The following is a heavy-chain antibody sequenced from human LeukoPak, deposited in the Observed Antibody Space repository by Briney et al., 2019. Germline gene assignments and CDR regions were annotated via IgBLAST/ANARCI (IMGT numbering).Heavy chain of an antibody. CDR1: GFTYSSYA. CDR2: IRGSGEST. D-gene: IGHD3-16*02. J-gene: IGHJ4*02. Sequence: PGGSLRLSCAASGFTYSSYAMSWVRQAPGRGLEWVSSIRGSGESTYYTDSVKGRFTISRDNSQNTLYLQMNSLRVEDTAVYYCARVRYQTADYWGQGTLVTVSS. CDR3: ARVRYQTADY. V-gene: IGHV3-23*01.